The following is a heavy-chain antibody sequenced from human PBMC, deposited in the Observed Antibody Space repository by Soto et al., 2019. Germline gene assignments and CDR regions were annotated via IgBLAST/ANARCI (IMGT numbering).Heavy chain of an antibody. J-gene: IGHJ6*02. CDR3: ARGKYYYYYGLDV. Sequence: QVQLQESGPGLVKPSETLSLTCTVSGGSISSYYWSWIRQPPGKGLEWIGYIYYNGRTNYNPSLKSRVTISIDTSKNQFSLKVSSVTAADTAVYYCARGKYYYYYGLDVWGQGTTVTVSS. CDR1: GGSISSYY. V-gene: IGHV4-59*01. CDR2: IYYNGRT.